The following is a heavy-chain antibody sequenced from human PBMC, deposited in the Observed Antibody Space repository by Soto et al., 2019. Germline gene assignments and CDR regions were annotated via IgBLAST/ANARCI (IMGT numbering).Heavy chain of an antibody. CDR3: ARDKQQLAIDSYYYYMDV. CDR1: GYTFTSYG. CDR2: ISAYNGNT. D-gene: IGHD6-13*01. Sequence: ASVKVSCKASGYTFTSYGISWVRQAPGQGLEWMGWISAYNGNTNYAQKLQGRVTMTTDTSTSTAYMELRSLRSDDTAVYYCARDKQQLAIDSYYYYMDVWGKGTTVTVSS. J-gene: IGHJ6*03. V-gene: IGHV1-18*01.